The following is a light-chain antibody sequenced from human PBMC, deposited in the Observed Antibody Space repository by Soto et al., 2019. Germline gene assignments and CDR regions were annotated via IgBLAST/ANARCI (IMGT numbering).Light chain of an antibody. CDR3: QQYGSSPRFT. CDR2: GAS. Sequence: EIVLTQSPGTLSLYPGERATLSSRASQSVISSSFAWYQQKPAQAPRLLIYGASSRATGIPDRFSGSGSGTDFTLTISRLEPEDFAVYYCQQYGSSPRFTFGPGTKVDIK. CDR1: QSVISSS. V-gene: IGKV3-20*01. J-gene: IGKJ3*01.